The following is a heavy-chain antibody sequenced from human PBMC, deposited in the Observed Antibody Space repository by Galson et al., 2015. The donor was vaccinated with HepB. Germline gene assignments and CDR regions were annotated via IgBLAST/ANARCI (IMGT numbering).Heavy chain of an antibody. Sequence: SVKVSCKASGGTFSSYAISWVRQAPGQGLEWMGGIIPIFGTANYAQKFQGRVTITADESTSTAYMELSSLRSEDTAVYYCASQGGYGGNGGYYFDYWGQGTLVTVSS. V-gene: IGHV1-69*13. D-gene: IGHD4-23*01. J-gene: IGHJ4*02. CDR3: ASQGGYGGNGGYYFDY. CDR2: IIPIFGTA. CDR1: GGTFSSYA.